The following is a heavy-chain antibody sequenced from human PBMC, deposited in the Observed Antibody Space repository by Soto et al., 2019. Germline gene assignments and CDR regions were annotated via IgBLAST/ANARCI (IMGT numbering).Heavy chain of an antibody. CDR1: GYTFTGYY. D-gene: IGHD2-2*01. CDR3: ARGGCSSTSCWNNWFDP. Sequence: ASVKVSCKASGYTFTGYYMHWVRQAPGQGLEWMGWINPNSGGTNYAQKFQGWVTMTRDTSISTAYMELSRLRSDDTAVYYCARGGCSSTSCWNNWFDPWGQRTPVTVSS. V-gene: IGHV1-2*04. CDR2: INPNSGGT. J-gene: IGHJ5*02.